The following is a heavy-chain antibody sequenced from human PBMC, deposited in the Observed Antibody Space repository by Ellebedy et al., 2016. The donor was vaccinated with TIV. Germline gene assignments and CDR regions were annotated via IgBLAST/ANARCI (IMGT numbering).Heavy chain of an antibody. J-gene: IGHJ5*02. D-gene: IGHD4-23*01. CDR1: GGSISRSGYC. V-gene: IGHV4-61*05. Sequence: SETLSLXXAVSGGSISRSGYCWSWIRQPPGKGLEWIGYIYYSGSTNYNPSLKSRVTISVDTSKNQFSLKLSSVTAADTAVYYCARHRRGYGGNSAGFDPWGQGTLVTVSS. CDR2: IYYSGST. CDR3: ARHRRGYGGNSAGFDP.